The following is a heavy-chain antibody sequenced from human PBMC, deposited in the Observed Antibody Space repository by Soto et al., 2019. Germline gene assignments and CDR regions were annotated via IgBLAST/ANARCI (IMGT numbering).Heavy chain of an antibody. CDR2: ISGSGGST. V-gene: IGHV3-23*01. CDR3: AKDQYYDSLTGYSAEDNWFDP. CDR1: GFTFSSYA. J-gene: IGHJ5*02. D-gene: IGHD3-9*01. Sequence: PGGSLRLSCAASGFTFSSYAMSWVRQAPGKGLEWVSAISGSGGSTYYADSVKGRFTISRDNSKNTLYLQMNSLRAEDTAVYYCAKDQYYDSLTGYSAEDNWFDPWGQGTLVTVSS.